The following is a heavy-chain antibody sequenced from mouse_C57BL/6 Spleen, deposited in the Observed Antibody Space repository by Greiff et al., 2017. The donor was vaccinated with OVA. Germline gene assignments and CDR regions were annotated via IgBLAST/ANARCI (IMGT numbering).Heavy chain of an antibody. CDR3: ARGRNYYAMDY. CDR1: GYTFTSYW. J-gene: IGHJ4*01. Sequence: VQLQQPGAELVRPGTSVKLSCKASGYTFTSYWMHWVKQRPGQGLEGLGVIDPSDSYTNYNQKFKGKATLTVDTSSSTAYMQLSSLTSEDSAVYYCARGRNYYAMDYWGQGTSVTVSS. CDR2: IDPSDSYT. V-gene: IGHV1-59*01.